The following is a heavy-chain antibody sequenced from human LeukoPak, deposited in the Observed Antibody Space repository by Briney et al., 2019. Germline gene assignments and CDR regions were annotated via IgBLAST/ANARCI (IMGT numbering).Heavy chain of an antibody. CDR2: INPNSGGT. Sequence: GASVKVSCKASGYTFTGYYMHWVRQAPGQGLEWMGWINPNSGGTNYAQKFQGRVTMTRDTSISTAYMELSRLRSDDTAVYYCARTGGRLTTELDYWGQGTLVTVSS. CDR1: GYTFTGYY. D-gene: IGHD1-14*01. CDR3: ARTGGRLTTELDY. V-gene: IGHV1-2*02. J-gene: IGHJ4*02.